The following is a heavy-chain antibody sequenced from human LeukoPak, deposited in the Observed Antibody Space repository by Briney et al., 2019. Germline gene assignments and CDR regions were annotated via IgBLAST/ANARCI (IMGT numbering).Heavy chain of an antibody. V-gene: IGHV1-69*13. CDR2: IIPIFGTA. J-gene: IGHJ6*02. Sequence: GASVKVSCKASGGTFSSYAISWVRQAPGQGLEWMGGIIPIFGTANYAQKFQGRVTITADESTSTAYMELSSLRSEDTAVYYCARAGILGVTTVTTATRRGSYYYYGMDVWGQGTTVTVSS. CDR1: GGTFSSYA. D-gene: IGHD4-17*01. CDR3: ARAGILGVTTVTTATRRGSYYYYGMDV.